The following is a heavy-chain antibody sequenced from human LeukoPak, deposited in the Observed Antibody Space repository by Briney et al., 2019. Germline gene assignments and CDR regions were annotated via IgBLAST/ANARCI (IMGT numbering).Heavy chain of an antibody. J-gene: IGHJ6*02. CDR2: MNPNSGNT. CDR3: ARGGILVQGVTILYGMDV. Sequence: ASVKVSCKTSGYSFSTFDINSVPQATGQGREWMGWMNPNSGNTNYEQKFQGTLTLTRDTSISTAYMELSSLRYEDTAVYYCARGGILVQGVTILYGMDVWGQGTTVTVSS. V-gene: IGHV1-8*01. CDR1: GYSFSTFD. D-gene: IGHD3-10*01.